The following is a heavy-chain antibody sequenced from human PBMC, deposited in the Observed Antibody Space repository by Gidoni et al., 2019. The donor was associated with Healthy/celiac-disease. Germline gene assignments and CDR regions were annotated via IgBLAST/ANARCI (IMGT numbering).Heavy chain of an antibody. V-gene: IGHV1-69*09. Sequence: QVQLVQSGAEVKKPGSSVKVSCKASGGTFSSSALSWVRQAPGQGLEWMGRIIPILGIANYAQKFQGRVTITADKSTSTAYMELSSLRSEDTAVYYCASGGRSYYYDSSGYLNWFDPWGQGTLVTVSS. CDR2: IIPILGIA. D-gene: IGHD3-22*01. J-gene: IGHJ5*02. CDR1: GGTFSSSA. CDR3: ASGGRSYYYDSSGYLNWFDP.